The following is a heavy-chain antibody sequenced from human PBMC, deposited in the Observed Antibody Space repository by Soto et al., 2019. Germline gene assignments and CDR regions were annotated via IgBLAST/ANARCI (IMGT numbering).Heavy chain of an antibody. CDR2: ISAYNGDT. D-gene: IGHD3-16*01. J-gene: IGHJ6*02. Sequence: ASVKVSCKASGYIFNIYGISWVRQAPGQGLEWLGWISAYNGDTNYAQKFQDRLTVTTDASTSTAYMDLKSLRSDDTAVYYCAREGVRGMDVWGQGTTVTVSS. V-gene: IGHV1-18*01. CDR3: AREGVRGMDV. CDR1: GYIFNIYG.